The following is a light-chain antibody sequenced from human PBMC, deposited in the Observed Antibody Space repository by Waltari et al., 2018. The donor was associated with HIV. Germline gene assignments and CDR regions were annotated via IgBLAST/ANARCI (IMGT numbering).Light chain of an antibody. Sequence: SSAQTQDPAVSVALGQTGRTTCQGDRRRSHYASWYQQKPGQAPVLVIYKDSERPSGIPERFSGSSSGTTVTLTISGVQAEDEADYYCQSADSSGTYHVFGGGTKLTVL. V-gene: IGLV3-25*03. CDR1: RRRSHY. CDR3: QSADSSGTYHV. CDR2: KDS. J-gene: IGLJ2*01.